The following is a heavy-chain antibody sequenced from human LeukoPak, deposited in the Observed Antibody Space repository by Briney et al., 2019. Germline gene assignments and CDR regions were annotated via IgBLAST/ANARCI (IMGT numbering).Heavy chain of an antibody. CDR1: GFTFSSYS. CDR3: VRDAKQYYDILTGYYNDAFDI. CDR2: ISSGSSYI. D-gene: IGHD3-9*01. J-gene: IGHJ3*02. Sequence: GGSLRLSCAASGFTFSSYSMNWVRQAPGKGLEWVSSISSGSSYIYYADSVKGRFTVSRDNAKHSLYLQMNSLRAEDTAVYYCVRDAKQYYDILTGYYNDAFDIWGQGTMVTVSS. V-gene: IGHV3-21*01.